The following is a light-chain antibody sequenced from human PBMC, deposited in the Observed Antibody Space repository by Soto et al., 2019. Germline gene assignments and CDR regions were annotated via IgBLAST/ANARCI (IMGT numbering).Light chain of an antibody. CDR1: RSRGSHV. J-gene: IGKJ5*01. CDR3: QIWGIAHH. CDR2: ASS. Sequence: VWPQSHGTLSLSPVERATLSCNTNRSRGSHVFAWYQHKPGQAPRLLIYASSNRATGIPDRFSGSASGTDFTLTINRLEPEDVAGYYCQIWGIAHHFG. V-gene: IGKV3-20*01.